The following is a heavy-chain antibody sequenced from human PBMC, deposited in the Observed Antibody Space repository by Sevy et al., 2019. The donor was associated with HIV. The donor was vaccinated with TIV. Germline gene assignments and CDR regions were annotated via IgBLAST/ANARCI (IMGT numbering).Heavy chain of an antibody. D-gene: IGHD5-18*01. CDR2: ISAYNGNT. V-gene: IGHV1-18*01. J-gene: IGHJ4*02. CDR3: STRDVDTAMVPFDY. Sequence: AAVKVSCKASGYTFTSYGISWVRQAPGQGLERTGWISAYNGNTNYAQKLQGRVTMSTDTSTSTAYMELRSLRSDDTAVYYCSTRDVDTAMVPFDYWGQGTLVTVSS. CDR1: GYTFTSYG.